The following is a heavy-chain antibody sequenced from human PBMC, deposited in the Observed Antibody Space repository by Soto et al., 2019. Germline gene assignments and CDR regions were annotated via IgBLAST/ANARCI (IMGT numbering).Heavy chain of an antibody. Sequence: QVQLVQSGAEVKKPGSSVKVSCKASGGTFSSYAISWVRQAPGQGLEWMGGIIPIFGTANYAQKFQGRVTITADEYTSTAYMELSSLRSEDTAVYYCARDDCSSTSCYDDYSYYYGMDVWGQGTTVTVSS. CDR1: GGTFSSYA. J-gene: IGHJ6*02. D-gene: IGHD2-2*01. V-gene: IGHV1-69*01. CDR2: IIPIFGTA. CDR3: ARDDCSSTSCYDDYSYYYGMDV.